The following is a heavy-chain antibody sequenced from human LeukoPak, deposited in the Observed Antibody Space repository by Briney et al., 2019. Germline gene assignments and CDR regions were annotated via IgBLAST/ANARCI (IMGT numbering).Heavy chain of an antibody. V-gene: IGHV4-59*12. CDR1: GDSISSYY. CDR3: ARSTMVNTEKGWFDP. CDR2: IYNSGST. J-gene: IGHJ5*02. Sequence: PSETLSLTCTVPGDSISSYYWSWIRQPPGKGLDWIGYIYNSGSTNYNPSLKSRVTMSVDTSKNHMSLKLSSVTAADTAMYYCARSTMVNTEKGWFDPWGQGTLVTVSS. D-gene: IGHD4/OR15-4a*01.